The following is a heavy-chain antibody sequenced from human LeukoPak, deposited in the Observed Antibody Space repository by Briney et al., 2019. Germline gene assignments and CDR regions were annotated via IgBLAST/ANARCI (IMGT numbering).Heavy chain of an antibody. J-gene: IGHJ3*02. CDR3: ARVLAAGTDAFDI. Sequence: SETLSLTCTVSGGSISSYYWSWIRQPPGKGLEWIGYIYYSGSTNYNPSLKSRVTISVDTSKNQFSLKLSSVTAADTAVYYCARVLAAGTDAFDIWGQGTMVTVSS. V-gene: IGHV4-59*01. CDR2: IYYSGST. D-gene: IGHD6-13*01. CDR1: GGSISSYY.